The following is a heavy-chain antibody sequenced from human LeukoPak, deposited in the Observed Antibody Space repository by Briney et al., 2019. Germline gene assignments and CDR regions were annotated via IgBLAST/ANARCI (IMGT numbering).Heavy chain of an antibody. CDR2: IGSSSSTI. CDR3: AREAVAGNYFDN. J-gene: IGHJ4*02. CDR1: GFIFSRYS. D-gene: IGHD6-19*01. Sequence: GGSLRLSCAASGFIFSRYSMNWARQAPGKGLEWVSYIGSSSSTIHYADSVKGRFTISRDNAKNSLYLQMNSLRDEDTAVYYCAREAVAGNYFDNWGQGTLVIVSS. V-gene: IGHV3-48*02.